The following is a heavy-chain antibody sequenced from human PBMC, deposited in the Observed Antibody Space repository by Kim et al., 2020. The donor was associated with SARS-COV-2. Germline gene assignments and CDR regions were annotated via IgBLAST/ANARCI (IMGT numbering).Heavy chain of an antibody. Sequence: YAQKLQGRVNLPTNTSTNTAYVELRSLRSDDTAVYYCARGAGWELSSFDYWGQGTLVTVSS. CDR3: ARGAGWELSSFDY. D-gene: IGHD1-26*01. J-gene: IGHJ4*02. V-gene: IGHV1-18*01.